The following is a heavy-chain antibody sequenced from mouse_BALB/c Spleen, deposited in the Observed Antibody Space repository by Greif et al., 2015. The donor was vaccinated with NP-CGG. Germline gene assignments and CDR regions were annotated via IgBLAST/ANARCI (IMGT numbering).Heavy chain of an antibody. CDR2: IIPYNGAT. CDR3: ARYYYGSSYFDS. V-gene: IGHV1-31*01. Sequence: VQLKESGPELVTPGASVRISCKASGYSFTGYSMHWVRQSHVKSLEWIGRIIPYNGATTYNQNFKDKASLTVDESSRTAYIDLHSLTSEDSAVYYCARYYYGSSYFDSWGQGTTLTVSS. D-gene: IGHD1-1*01. J-gene: IGHJ2*01. CDR1: GYSFTGYS.